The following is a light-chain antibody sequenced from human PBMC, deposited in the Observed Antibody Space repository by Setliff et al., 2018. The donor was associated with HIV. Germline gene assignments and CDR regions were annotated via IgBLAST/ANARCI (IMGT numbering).Light chain of an antibody. J-gene: IGLJ3*02. CDR2: DDD. CDR3: ATWDTALSGWV. CDR1: SSNIGSNY. Sequence: QSVLTQPPSVSAAPGQNVTISCSGSSSNIGSNYVSWYQQLPGTAPKLLMFDDDKRPLGIPDRFSGSKSGTSATLDITGLQTGDEADYYCATWDTALSGWVFGEGTKVTVL. V-gene: IGLV1-51*01.